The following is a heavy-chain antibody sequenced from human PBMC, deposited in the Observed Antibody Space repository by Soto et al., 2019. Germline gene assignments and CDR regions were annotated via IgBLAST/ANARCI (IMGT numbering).Heavy chain of an antibody. J-gene: IGHJ6*02. CDR1: EFTFSSYA. V-gene: IGHV3-23*01. CDR2: ISGSGGST. D-gene: IGHD6-19*01. CDR3: AKADRTGSGWYSKSYYDMDL. Sequence: EVQLLESGGGLVQPGGSLRLSCAASEFTFSSYAMSWVRQAPGKGLEWVSAISGSGGSTHYADSVKGRFTISRDNFKNTLYLQMNSLRAEDTAVYYCAKADRTGSGWYSKSYYDMDLWGQGTTVTVSS.